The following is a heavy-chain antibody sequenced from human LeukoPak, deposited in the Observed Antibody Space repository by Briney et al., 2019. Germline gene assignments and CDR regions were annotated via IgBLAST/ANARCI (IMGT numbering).Heavy chain of an antibody. J-gene: IGHJ4*02. CDR1: GFAFSSYA. D-gene: IGHD1-26*01. Sequence: PGGSLRLSCAASGFAFSSYAMSWVRQARGKGLEWFSGISGSGDSTYYADSVKGRFTISRDNPKNTLILQMNSLRAEDTAVYYCAKDLGGTYWYYFDYWGQGTLVTVSS. CDR3: AKDLGGTYWYYFDY. V-gene: IGHV3-23*01. CDR2: ISGSGDST.